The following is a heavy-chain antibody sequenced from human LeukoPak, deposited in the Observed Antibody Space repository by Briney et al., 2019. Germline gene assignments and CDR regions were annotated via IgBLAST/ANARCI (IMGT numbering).Heavy chain of an antibody. CDR3: ARREGGWFDP. J-gene: IGHJ5*02. CDR1: GDSISIDY. CDR2: IYASGST. V-gene: IGHV4-59*08. D-gene: IGHD2-15*01. Sequence: SETLSLTCLVSGDSISIDYWNWIRQPPGKGLEWIGYIYASGSTDYNPSLKSRVTISIDTSKSRFSLKLSSVTAADTAVYYCARREGGWFDPWGQGTLVTVSS.